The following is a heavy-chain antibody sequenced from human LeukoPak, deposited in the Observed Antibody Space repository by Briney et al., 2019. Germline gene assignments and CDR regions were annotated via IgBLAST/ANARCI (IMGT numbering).Heavy chain of an antibody. CDR1: GYIFTNYA. CDR3: VRDGGVAGTRGNWLDP. J-gene: IGHJ5*02. Sequence: ASVKVSCKASGYIFTNYAIHWVRQAPGQRLEWMGWINAADGDTKYSQKFQGRVIITSDTSATTAYMELSSLRSEDTAVYYCVRDGGVAGTRGNWLDPWGQGTLVTVSS. CDR2: INAADGDT. V-gene: IGHV1-3*01. D-gene: IGHD6-19*01.